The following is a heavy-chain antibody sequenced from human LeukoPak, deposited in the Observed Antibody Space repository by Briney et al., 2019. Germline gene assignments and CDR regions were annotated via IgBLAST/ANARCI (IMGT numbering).Heavy chain of an antibody. CDR2: INSDGSST. CDR3: ARATIVGWFGELSLYYYGMDV. CDR1: GFTFSSYW. J-gene: IGHJ6*02. V-gene: IGHV3-74*01. Sequence: PGGSLRLSCAASGFTFSSYWMHWVRQAPGKGLVWVSRINSDGSSTSYADSVKGRFTISRDNAKNTLYLQMNSLRAEDTAVYYCARATIVGWFGELSLYYYGMDVWGQGTTVTVSS. D-gene: IGHD3-10*01.